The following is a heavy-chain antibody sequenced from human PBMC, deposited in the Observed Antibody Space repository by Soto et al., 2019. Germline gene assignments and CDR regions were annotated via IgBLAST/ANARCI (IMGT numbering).Heavy chain of an antibody. J-gene: IGHJ4*02. CDR3: ARHGSN. V-gene: IGHV4-39*01. CDR1: GVSISNSSYY. CDR2: IYYSGIT. Sequence: SETLCVPCTFSGVSISNSSYYWGWIRRPPGKGLEWIGTIYYSGITYYNPSLKSRVTISVDTSKNQFSLKLTSVTAAETAVYYCARHGSNWGQGTMVTVSS.